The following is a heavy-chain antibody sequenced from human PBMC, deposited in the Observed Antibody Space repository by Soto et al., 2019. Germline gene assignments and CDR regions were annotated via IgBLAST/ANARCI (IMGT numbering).Heavy chain of an antibody. V-gene: IGHV4-59*01. CDR2: IYYSGST. Sequence: PSETLSLTCTVPGGSISSYYWSWIRQPPGKGLEWIGYIYYSGSTNYNPSLKSRVTISVDTSKNQFSLKLSSVTAADTAVYYCAREVYYDILTGYYIRPGAFDIWGQGTMVTVSS. CDR1: GGSISSYY. CDR3: AREVYYDILTGYYIRPGAFDI. D-gene: IGHD3-9*01. J-gene: IGHJ3*02.